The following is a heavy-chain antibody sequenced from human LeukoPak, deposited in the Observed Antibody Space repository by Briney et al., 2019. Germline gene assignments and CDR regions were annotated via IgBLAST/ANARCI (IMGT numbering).Heavy chain of an antibody. Sequence: GGSLRLSCAASGFTFRSYDMSWVRQAPGKGLEWVSVISGSGGTTYYADSVKGRFTISRDNSKNTLYLQMSSLRADDTAVYYCARKAPDIAAAGTGYMDVWGKGTAVTVSS. CDR3: ARKAPDIAAAGTGYMDV. V-gene: IGHV3-23*01. J-gene: IGHJ6*03. CDR2: ISGSGGTT. CDR1: GFTFRSYD. D-gene: IGHD6-13*01.